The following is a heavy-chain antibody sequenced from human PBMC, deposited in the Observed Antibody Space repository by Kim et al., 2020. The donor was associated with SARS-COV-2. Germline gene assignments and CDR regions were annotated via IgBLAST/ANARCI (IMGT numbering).Heavy chain of an antibody. V-gene: IGHV3-23*03. CDR3: AKGGELVFDY. CDR2: IYSGGSST. J-gene: IGHJ4*02. D-gene: IGHD1-26*01. CDR1: GFTFSSYA. Sequence: GGSLRLSCAASGFTFSSYAMSWVRQAPGKGLEWVSLIYSGGSSTYYADSVKGRFTISRDNSKNTLYLQMNSLRAEDTAVYYCAKGGELVFDYWGQGTLVTVSS.